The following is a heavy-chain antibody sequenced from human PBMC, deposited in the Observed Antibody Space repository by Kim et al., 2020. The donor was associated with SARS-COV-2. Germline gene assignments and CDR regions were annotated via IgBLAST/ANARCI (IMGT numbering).Heavy chain of an antibody. D-gene: IGHD3-16*02. CDR3: ARDLDTFGGVIVESRGFDY. V-gene: IGHV3-30*07. Sequence: GRFTISRDKSKNTLYLQMNSLRAEDTAVYYCARDLDTFGGVIVESRGFDYWGQGTLVTVSS. J-gene: IGHJ4*02.